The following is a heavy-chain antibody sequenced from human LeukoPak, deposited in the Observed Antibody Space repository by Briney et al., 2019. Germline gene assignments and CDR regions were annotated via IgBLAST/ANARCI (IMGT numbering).Heavy chain of an antibody. V-gene: IGHV3-21*01. CDR2: ISTSSSYM. CDR3: ARQQWLDGAYYFDY. Sequence: GGSLRLSCAASGLTFSGSTMNWARQAPGKGLEWVSFISTSSSYMYYADSVRGRFTISRDDAKNSLYLQMNSLRAEDTAVYYCARQQWLDGAYYFDYWGQGTLVTVSS. J-gene: IGHJ4*02. D-gene: IGHD6-19*01. CDR1: GLTFSGST.